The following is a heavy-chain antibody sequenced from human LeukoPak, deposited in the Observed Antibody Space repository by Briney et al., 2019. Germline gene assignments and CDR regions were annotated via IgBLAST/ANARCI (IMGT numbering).Heavy chain of an antibody. V-gene: IGHV4-59*08. CDR1: GGSISSYY. CDR2: IYYSGTT. Sequence: SETLSLTCTVSGGSISSYYWSWIRQPPGKGLEWIGYIYYSGTTNYNPSLKSRVTISVDTSKNQFSLKLSSVTAADTAVYYCARHPFQYPFDYWGQGTLVSVSS. J-gene: IGHJ4*02. D-gene: IGHD2/OR15-2a*01. CDR3: ARHPFQYPFDY.